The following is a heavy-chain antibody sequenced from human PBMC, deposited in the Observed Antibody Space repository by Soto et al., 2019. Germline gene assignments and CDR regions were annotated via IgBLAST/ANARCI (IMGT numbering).Heavy chain of an antibody. CDR2: LSGSGGTT. Sequence: GGSLRLSCTVSGFTFSNYAMNWVRQAPGKGLEWVSSLSGSGGTTYYADSVKGRFIISRDNSKNTLYLLMNSLRAEDTALYYFAKQRADYGSGADTFYFDSWGQGALVTVSS. J-gene: IGHJ4*02. CDR3: AKQRADYGSGADTFYFDS. CDR1: GFTFSNYA. V-gene: IGHV3-23*01. D-gene: IGHD3-10*01.